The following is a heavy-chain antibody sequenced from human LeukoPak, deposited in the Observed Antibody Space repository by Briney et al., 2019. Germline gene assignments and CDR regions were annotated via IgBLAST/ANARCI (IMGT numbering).Heavy chain of an antibody. D-gene: IGHD1-26*01. CDR1: GGSISSGGYS. CDR2: IYHSGST. CDR3: AREEAGAFDY. J-gene: IGHJ4*02. Sequence: SQTLSLTCAVSGGSISSGGYSWSWIRQPPGKGLEWIGYIYHSGSTYYNPSLKSRATISVDRSKNQFSLKLSSVTAADTAVYYCAREEAGAFDYWGQGTLVTVSS. V-gene: IGHV4-30-2*01.